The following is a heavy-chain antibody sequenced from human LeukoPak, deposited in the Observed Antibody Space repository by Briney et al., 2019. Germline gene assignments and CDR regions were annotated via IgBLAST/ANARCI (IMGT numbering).Heavy chain of an antibody. CDR1: GFTFSSCG. V-gene: IGHV3-30*18. J-gene: IGHJ4*02. CDR2: ISYDGSNK. Sequence: SGGSLRLSCAASGFTFSSCGMHWVRQAPGKGLEWVAVISYDGSNKYYADSVKGRFTISRDDSKNTLYLQMNSLRAEDTAVYYCAKFSPRGAAGNFYWGQGTLVTVSS. CDR3: AKFSPRGAAGNFY. D-gene: IGHD6-13*01.